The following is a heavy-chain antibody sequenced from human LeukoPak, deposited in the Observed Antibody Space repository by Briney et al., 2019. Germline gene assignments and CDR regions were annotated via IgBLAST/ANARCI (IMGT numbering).Heavy chain of an antibody. V-gene: IGHV1-69*04. J-gene: IGHJ4*02. Sequence: GASVKVSCKASGGTFSSYAISWVRQAPGQGLEWMGRIIPILGIANYAQKFQGRVTITADKSTSTAYMELSSLRSEDTAVHYCARTIAVAGNGFDYWGQGTLVTVSS. CDR1: GGTFSSYA. CDR3: ARTIAVAGNGFDY. D-gene: IGHD6-19*01. CDR2: IIPILGIA.